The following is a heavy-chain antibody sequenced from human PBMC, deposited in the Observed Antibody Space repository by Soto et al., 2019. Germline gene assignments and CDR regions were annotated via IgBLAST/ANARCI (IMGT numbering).Heavy chain of an antibody. CDR2: VYHNGGA. CDR3: GRVVEGPTRHTDPDY. CDR1: GVSIHNSHSF. J-gene: IGHJ4*02. D-gene: IGHD2-21*01. Sequence: SEPLSLTCTVSGVSIHNSHSFWAWIRHPPGKGLQFIASVYHNGGAHYNSSLKSRVTISVDTANNQVSLRMRSLTAADTAFYYYGRVVEGPTRHTDPDYWGQGILVTVSS. V-gene: IGHV4-39*01.